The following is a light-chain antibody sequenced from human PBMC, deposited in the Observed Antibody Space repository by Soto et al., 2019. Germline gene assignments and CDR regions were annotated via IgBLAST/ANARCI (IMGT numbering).Light chain of an antibody. CDR3: QQYMSYSAPGLT. CDR2: DAS. CDR1: QPIFTS. J-gene: IGKJ4*01. V-gene: IGKV1-5*01. Sequence: DIQMAQSPSALFASIGDRVSVTCRASQPIFTSLAWYQQKPGKAPKLLIYDASVLQTGVPSRFSGFSSGTDFTLTISGLQPDDFATYFCQQYMSYSAPGLTFGGGTKVGIK.